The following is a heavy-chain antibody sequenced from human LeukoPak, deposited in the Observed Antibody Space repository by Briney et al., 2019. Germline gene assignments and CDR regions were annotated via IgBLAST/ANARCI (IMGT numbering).Heavy chain of an antibody. CDR3: AKGSSGGGTMGFGY. CDR1: GFTFSSYD. D-gene: IGHD6-19*01. J-gene: IGHJ4*02. Sequence: GGSLRLSCAASGFTFSSYDMSWVRQAPGQGLEWVLDISGSGGSTSYAESVTGRFTISKDNSNSTLYLQMNSLRAEYTAVYYCAKGSSGGGTMGFGYWGQGTLVTVSS. CDR2: ISGSGGST. V-gene: IGHV3-23*01.